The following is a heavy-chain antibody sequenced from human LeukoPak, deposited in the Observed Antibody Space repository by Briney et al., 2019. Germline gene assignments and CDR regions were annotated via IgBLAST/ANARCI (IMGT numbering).Heavy chain of an antibody. CDR3: ARVIVATQYYYYYYMDV. V-gene: IGHV1-69*05. D-gene: IGHD5-12*01. CDR2: IIPIFGTA. Sequence: SVTVSCKASGGTFSSYAISWVRQAPGQGLEWMGGIIPIFGTANYAQKFQGRVTITTDESTSTAYMELSSLRSEDTAVYYCARVIVATQYYYYYYMDVWGKGTTVTVSS. J-gene: IGHJ6*03. CDR1: GGTFSSYA.